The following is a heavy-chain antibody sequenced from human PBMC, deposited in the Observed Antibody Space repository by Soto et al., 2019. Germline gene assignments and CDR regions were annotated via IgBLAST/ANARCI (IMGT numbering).Heavy chain of an antibody. D-gene: IGHD3-10*01. CDR3: ARHGSGSYYSYYYCYYMDV. CDR2: IYYSGST. V-gene: IGHV4-59*01. Sequence: SETLSLTCTVSGGSISSYYWSWIRQPPGKGLEWIGYIYYSGSTTYNPSPKSRVTISVDKSRNQCSRKLGSVTAADTAVYYCARHGSGSYYSYYYCYYMDVGGKGTTVTVSS. J-gene: IGHJ6*03. CDR1: GGSISSYY.